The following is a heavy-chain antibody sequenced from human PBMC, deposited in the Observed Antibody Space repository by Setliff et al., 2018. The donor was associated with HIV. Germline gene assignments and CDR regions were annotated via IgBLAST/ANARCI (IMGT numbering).Heavy chain of an antibody. CDR2: IYPGDSDS. CDR3: IRRRRAPGTGDLESY. J-gene: IGHJ4*02. Sequence: ESLKISCQASGYSFTNYWIGWVRQMPGKGLEWMGVIYPGDSDSRYSPSFQGQVTISADRSITTAYLKWSSLKVSDTAMYYCIRRRRAPGTGDLESYWGQGTLVTVSS. D-gene: IGHD7-27*01. V-gene: IGHV5-51*01. CDR1: GYSFTNYW.